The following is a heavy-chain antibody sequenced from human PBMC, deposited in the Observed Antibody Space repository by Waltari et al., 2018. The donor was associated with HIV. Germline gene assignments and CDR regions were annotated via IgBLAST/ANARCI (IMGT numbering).Heavy chain of an antibody. CDR2: GNPNRGNT. V-gene: IGHV1-8*01. D-gene: IGHD2-21*02. CDR1: GYIFTRYD. CDR3: ARSLACPDCYSEMDS. J-gene: IGHJ4*02. Sequence: QVQLVQSGAEMKEPGASVKVSCKASGYIFTRYDMNWVRQAPGQGPEWMGWGNPNRGNTGYAQNFQGRVTMTMNTPTSTAYMELSNLKSEDTAVYYCARSLACPDCYSEMDSWGQGTLITVSS.